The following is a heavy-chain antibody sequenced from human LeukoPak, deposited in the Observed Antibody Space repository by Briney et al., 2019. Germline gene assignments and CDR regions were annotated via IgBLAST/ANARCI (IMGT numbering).Heavy chain of an antibody. J-gene: IGHJ4*02. CDR1: GFTFSSYA. CDR3: ARAYGDYDGVD. V-gene: IGHV3-21*01. Sequence: GGSLRLSCAASGFTFSSYAMSWVRQAPGKGLEWVSSISSSSSYIYYADSVKGRFTISRDNAKNSLYLQMNSLRAEDTAVYYCARAYGDYDGVDWGQGTLVTVSS. D-gene: IGHD4-17*01. CDR2: ISSSSSYI.